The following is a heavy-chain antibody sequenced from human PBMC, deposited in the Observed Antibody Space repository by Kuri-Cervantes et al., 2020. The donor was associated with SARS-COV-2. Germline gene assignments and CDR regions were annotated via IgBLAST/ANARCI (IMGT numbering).Heavy chain of an antibody. Sequence: WETLSLTGTVSGGSISSDGYYWSWIRQPPGKGLEWIGEINHSGSTNYNPSLKSRVTISVDTSKNQFSLKLSSVTATDTAVYYCARGSYGFWSCYYYYYGMDVWGQGTPVTVSS. CDR3: ARGSYGFWSCYYYYYGMDV. D-gene: IGHD3-3*01. CDR2: INHSGST. V-gene: IGHV4-34*01. CDR1: GGSISSDGYY. J-gene: IGHJ6*02.